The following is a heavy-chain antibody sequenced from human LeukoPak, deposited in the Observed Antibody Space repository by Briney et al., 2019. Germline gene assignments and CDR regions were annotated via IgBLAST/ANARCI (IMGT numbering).Heavy chain of an antibody. Sequence: SETLSLTCTVSGGSISSYYWSWVRQPPGKGLEWIGHIYYRCPPTSTPSLPSRLPISLDTSNNQFSLKLGSLTAADPAMYFCARLSSDWYYFDYWGQGTLVTVSS. CDR2: IYYRCPP. CDR3: ARLSSDWYYFDY. CDR1: GGSISSYY. V-gene: IGHV4-59*08. J-gene: IGHJ4*02. D-gene: IGHD6-19*01.